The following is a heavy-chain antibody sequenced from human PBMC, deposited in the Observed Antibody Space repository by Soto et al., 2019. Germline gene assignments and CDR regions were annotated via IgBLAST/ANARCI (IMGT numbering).Heavy chain of an antibody. D-gene: IGHD2-15*01. J-gene: IGHJ4*02. Sequence: GGSLRLSCAASGFTFSSYAMSWVRQAPGKGLEWVSAISGSGGSKYYADSVKGRFTISRDNSKNSLYLQMNSLRAEDTAVYYCASGAGMFCSGGSCYSNPRLFDYWGQRTLVTVSS. CDR3: ASGAGMFCSGGSCYSNPRLFDY. CDR1: GFTFSSYA. V-gene: IGHV3-23*01. CDR2: ISGSGGSK.